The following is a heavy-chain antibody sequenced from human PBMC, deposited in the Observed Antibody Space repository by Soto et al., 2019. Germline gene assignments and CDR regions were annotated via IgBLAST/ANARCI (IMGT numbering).Heavy chain of an antibody. Sequence: QVQLVESGGGVVQPGRSLRLSCAASGFTFSSYAMHWVRQAPGKGLEWVAVISYDGSNKYYADSVKGRFTISRDNSKNTLYLQMNSLRAEDTAVYYCARDLPVVLMVYAIRREVRPYYYCGMDVWGQGTTVTVSS. CDR3: ARDLPVVLMVYAIRREVRPYYYCGMDV. CDR1: GFTFSSYA. V-gene: IGHV3-30-3*01. CDR2: ISYDGSNK. D-gene: IGHD2-8*01. J-gene: IGHJ6*02.